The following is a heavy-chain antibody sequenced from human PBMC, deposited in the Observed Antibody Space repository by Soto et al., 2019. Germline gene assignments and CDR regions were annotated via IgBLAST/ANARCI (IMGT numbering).Heavy chain of an antibody. D-gene: IGHD2-2*01. J-gene: IGHJ4*02. CDR3: ARGYCSSTSCYPFDY. Sequence: QVQLVQSGAEVKKPGASVKVSCKASGYTFTSYAMHWVRQAPGQRLEWMGWINAGNGNTKYSQKFQGRVTITRDTSASTAYMELSSVRSEDTAVYYCARGYCSSTSCYPFDYWGQGTLVTVSS. CDR2: INAGNGNT. CDR1: GYTFTSYA. V-gene: IGHV1-3*01.